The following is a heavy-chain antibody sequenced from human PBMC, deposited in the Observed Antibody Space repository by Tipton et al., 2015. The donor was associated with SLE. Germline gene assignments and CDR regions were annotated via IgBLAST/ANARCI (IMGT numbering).Heavy chain of an antibody. V-gene: IGHV4-59*08. CDR3: ARTSDRALENWFDP. CDR1: GDSMTGFY. D-gene: IGHD1-1*01. Sequence: GLVKPSETLSLTCTVSGDSMTGFYWSWIRQPPGKGLEWIGYIYYDGTTNYNPSLKSRVTISVDTSKNQFSLNLNSVTTTDTAVYYCARTSDRALENWFDPWGQGTLVTVSS. CDR2: IYYDGTT. J-gene: IGHJ5*02.